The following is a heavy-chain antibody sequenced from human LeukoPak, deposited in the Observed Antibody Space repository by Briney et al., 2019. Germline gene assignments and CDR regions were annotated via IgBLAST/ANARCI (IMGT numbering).Heavy chain of an antibody. V-gene: IGHV1-69*05. D-gene: IGHD6-13*01. CDR3: AREQTYSSSWYAGWFDP. CDR1: GGTFSSYA. CDR2: IIPIFGTA. Sequence: GASVKVSCKASGGTFSSYAISWVRQAPGQGLEWMGGIIPIFGTANYAQKFQGRVTITTDESTSTAYMELSSLRSEDTAVYYCAREQTYSSSWYAGWFDPWGQGTLVTVSS. J-gene: IGHJ5*02.